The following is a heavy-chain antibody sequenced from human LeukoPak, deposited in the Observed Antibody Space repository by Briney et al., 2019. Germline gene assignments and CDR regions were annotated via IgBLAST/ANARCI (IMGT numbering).Heavy chain of an antibody. CDR1: GFTFSSYS. D-gene: IGHD1-14*01. V-gene: IGHV3-21*01. CDR2: ISSSSSYI. J-gene: IGHJ4*02. CDR3: ARPTIATGAEPQYYFDY. Sequence: PGGSLTLSCAASGFTFSSYSMNWVRQAPGKGLEWVSSISSSSSYIYYADSVKGRFTISRDDAKNSLYLQMNSLRAEDTAVYYCARPTIATGAEPQYYFDYWGQGTLVTVSS.